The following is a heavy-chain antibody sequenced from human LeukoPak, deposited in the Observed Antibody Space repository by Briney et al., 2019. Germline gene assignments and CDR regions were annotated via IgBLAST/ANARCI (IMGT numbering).Heavy chain of an antibody. CDR3: TREGGKQWLVQDYFDY. CDR2: IRSKAYGGTT. V-gene: IGHV3-49*04. D-gene: IGHD6-19*01. Sequence: QPGGSLRLSCTASGCTFGDYAMSWVRQAPGKGLEWVGFIRSKAYGGTTEYAASVKGRFTISRDDSKSIAYLQMNSLKTEDTAVYYCTREGGKQWLVQDYFDYWGQGTLVTVSS. CDR1: GCTFGDYA. J-gene: IGHJ4*02.